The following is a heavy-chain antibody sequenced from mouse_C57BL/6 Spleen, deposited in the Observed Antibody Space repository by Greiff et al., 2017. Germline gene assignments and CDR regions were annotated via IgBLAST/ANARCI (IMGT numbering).Heavy chain of an antibody. Sequence: QVQLKQSGPGLVAPSQCLTITCTVSGFSLTSYGVHWVRQPPGKGLEWLVVIGSDGSTTYNSAHITRLSISTDNSKSKAFLKMNSLQTDDTAMYYCTRRGYYGSSLAYWGQGTLVTVSA. J-gene: IGHJ3*01. CDR3: TRRGYYGSSLAY. D-gene: IGHD1-1*01. CDR2: IGSDGST. CDR1: GFSLTSYG. V-gene: IGHV2-6*03.